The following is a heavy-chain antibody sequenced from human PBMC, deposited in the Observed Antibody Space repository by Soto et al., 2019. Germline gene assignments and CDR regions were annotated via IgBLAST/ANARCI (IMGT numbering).Heavy chain of an antibody. CDR2: IYWNDDR. CDR1: GFSLSTSGVG. V-gene: IGHV2-5*01. Sequence: QITLKESGPTLVKPTQTLTLTYTFSGFSLSTSGVGVGWIRQPPGKALEWLALIYWNDDRRYSPSLKSRLTITKDTSKNQVVLTMTNMDPVDTATYYCAHMPPPQWLVVLDHWGQGTLVTVSS. D-gene: IGHD6-19*01. CDR3: AHMPPPQWLVVLDH. J-gene: IGHJ5*02.